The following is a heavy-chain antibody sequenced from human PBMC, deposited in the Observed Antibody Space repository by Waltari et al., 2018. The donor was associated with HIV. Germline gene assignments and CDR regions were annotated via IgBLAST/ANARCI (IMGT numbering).Heavy chain of an antibody. D-gene: IGHD1-26*01. CDR1: GFTLSRYA. J-gene: IGHJ4*02. Sequence: EVQLLESGGGLVQPGGSLRLSCAASGFTLSRYAMSWVRQAPGEGLEWVSAISGSGGSTYYADSVKGRFTISRDNSKNTLYLQMNSLRAEDTAVYYCAKDQGGSYDYWGQGTLVTVSS. CDR3: AKDQGGSYDY. CDR2: ISGSGGST. V-gene: IGHV3-23*01.